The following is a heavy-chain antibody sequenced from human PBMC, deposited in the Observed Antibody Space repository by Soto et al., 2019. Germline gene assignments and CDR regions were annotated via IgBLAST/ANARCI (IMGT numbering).Heavy chain of an antibody. J-gene: IGHJ6*02. D-gene: IGHD3-3*01. CDR2: ISTSSSYI. V-gene: IGHV3-21*01. CDR3: AREIRNYYGMDV. Sequence: EVQLVESGGGLVKPGGSLRLSCAASGFTFSNYAMNWVRQAPGKGLEWVSSISTSSSYIYYADSVKGRFTISRDNAKNLLYLQMNSLRAEDTAVYYCAREIRNYYGMDVWGQGTTVTVSS. CDR1: GFTFSNYA.